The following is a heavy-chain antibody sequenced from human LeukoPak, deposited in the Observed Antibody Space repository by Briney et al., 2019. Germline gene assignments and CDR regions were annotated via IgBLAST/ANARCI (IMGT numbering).Heavy chain of an antibody. J-gene: IGHJ4*02. D-gene: IGHD6-13*01. V-gene: IGHV4-59*01. CDR3: AREGGSSWYGIDY. Sequence: SETLSLTCTVSGGSISSYYWSWIRQPPGKGLEWIGYIYYSGSTNYNPSLKSRVTISVDTSKNQFSLKLSSVTAADTSVYYCAREGGSSWYGIDYWGQGTLVTVSS. CDR1: GGSISSYY. CDR2: IYYSGST.